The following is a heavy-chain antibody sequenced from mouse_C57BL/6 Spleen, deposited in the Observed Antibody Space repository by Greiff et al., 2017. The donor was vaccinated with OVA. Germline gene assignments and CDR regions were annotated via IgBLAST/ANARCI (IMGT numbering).Heavy chain of an antibody. V-gene: IGHV5-9-1*02. Sequence: DVHLVESGEGLVKPGGSLKLSCAASGFTFSSYAMSWVRQTPEKRLEWVAYISSGGDYIYYADTVKGRFTISRDNARNTLYLQMSSLKSEDTAMYYCTIDSSGWAYWGQGTLVTVSA. D-gene: IGHD3-2*02. CDR3: TIDSSGWAY. CDR2: ISSGGDYI. J-gene: IGHJ3*01. CDR1: GFTFSSYA.